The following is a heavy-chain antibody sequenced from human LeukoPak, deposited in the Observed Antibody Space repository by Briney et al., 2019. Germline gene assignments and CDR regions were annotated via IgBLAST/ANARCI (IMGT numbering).Heavy chain of an antibody. CDR3: ARGRAFGVAT. CDR1: GGSFSGYY. Sequence: SETLSLTCAVYGGSFSGYYWSWIRQPPGEGLGWIGEINHSGSTNYNPSLKSRVTISVDTSKNQFSLKLSSVTAADTAVYYCARGRAFGVATWGQGTLVTVSS. D-gene: IGHD3-3*01. V-gene: IGHV4-34*01. J-gene: IGHJ5*02. CDR2: INHSGST.